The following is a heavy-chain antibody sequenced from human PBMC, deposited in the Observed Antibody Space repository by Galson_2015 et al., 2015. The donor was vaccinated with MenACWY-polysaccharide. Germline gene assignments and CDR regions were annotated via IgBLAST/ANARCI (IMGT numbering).Heavy chain of an antibody. CDR2: ISYDGSNK. D-gene: IGHD3-16*01. CDR1: GFNFGSYA. J-gene: IGHJ3*02. V-gene: IGHV3-30*03. Sequence: SLRLSCAASGFNFGSYAMHWVRQAPGKGLEWVALISYDGSNKYYADSVKGRFTISRDHSKKTLYLQMDSLRAEDTAVYYCAAELRLGEMLYDGFDIWGQGTMVTVSS. CDR3: AAELRLGEMLYDGFDI.